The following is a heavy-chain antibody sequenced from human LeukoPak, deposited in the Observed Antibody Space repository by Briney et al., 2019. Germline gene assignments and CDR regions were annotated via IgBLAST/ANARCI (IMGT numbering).Heavy chain of an antibody. CDR2: MNPNSGNT. CDR3: ARGPGAVAGKAYYFDY. CDR1: GYTFTSYD. V-gene: IGHV1-8*01. D-gene: IGHD6-19*01. Sequence: EASVKVSCKASGYTFTSYDINWVRQATGQGLEWMGWMNPNSGNTGYAQKFQGRVTMTRNTSISTAYMELSSLRSEDTAVYYCARGPGAVAGKAYYFDYWGQGTLVTVSS. J-gene: IGHJ4*02.